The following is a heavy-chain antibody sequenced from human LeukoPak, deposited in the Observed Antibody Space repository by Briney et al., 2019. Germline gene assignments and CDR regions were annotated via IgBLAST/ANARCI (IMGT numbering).Heavy chain of an antibody. CDR3: ARGYSFDY. CDR1: GYSVSNNSAA. Sequence: SQTLSLTCAISGYSVSNNSAAWNWIRQSPSRGLEWLGRTYYRSTWYNDYAVSVKSRITINPDTSKNHFSLQLNSVTPEDTAIYYCARGYSFDYWGQGALVTVSS. CDR2: TYYRSTWYN. J-gene: IGHJ4*02. V-gene: IGHV6-1*01.